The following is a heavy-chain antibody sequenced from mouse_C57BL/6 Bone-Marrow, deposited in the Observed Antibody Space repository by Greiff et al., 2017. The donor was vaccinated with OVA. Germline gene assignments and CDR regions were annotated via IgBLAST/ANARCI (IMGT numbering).Heavy chain of an antibody. Sequence: EVNVVESGGGLVQPGGSLKLSCAASGFTFSDFYMYWIRQTPEKRLEWVAYISNGGGSTYSPDTVKGRFTISRDNAKNTLYLQMSRLKSEDTAMYYCARLDAMDYWGQGTSVTVSS. CDR2: ISNGGGST. V-gene: IGHV5-12*01. CDR1: GFTFSDFY. J-gene: IGHJ4*01. CDR3: ARLDAMDY.